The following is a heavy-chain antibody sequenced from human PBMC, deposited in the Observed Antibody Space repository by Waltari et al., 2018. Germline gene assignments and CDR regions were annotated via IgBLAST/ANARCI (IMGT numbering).Heavy chain of an antibody. J-gene: IGHJ6*02. Sequence: QVQLQESGPGLVKPSETLSLTCTVSGGSISSHYWSWIRQPPGKGLEWIGYIYYSGSTNYNPSLKSRVTISVDTSKNQFSLKLSSVTAADTAVYYCVRDRKSSYYYYYGMDVWGQGTTVTVSS. CDR1: GGSISSHY. D-gene: IGHD6-13*01. V-gene: IGHV4-59*11. CDR3: VRDRKSSYYYYYGMDV. CDR2: IYYSGST.